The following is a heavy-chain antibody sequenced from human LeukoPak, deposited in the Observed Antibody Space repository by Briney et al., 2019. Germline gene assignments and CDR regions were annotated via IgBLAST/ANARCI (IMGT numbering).Heavy chain of an antibody. V-gene: IGHV4-38-2*01. CDR1: GYSISSGYY. CDR2: IYQSGST. D-gene: IGHD5-12*01. J-gene: IGHJ4*02. CDR3: ARVRPIVAPGGIFDY. Sequence: PSETLSLTCAVSGYSISSGYYWGWIRQPPGKGLEWIGSIYQSGSTYNNPSLKRRVTISVDTSKNQFSLKLSSVTAADTAVYYCARVRPIVAPGGIFDYWGQGTLVTVSS.